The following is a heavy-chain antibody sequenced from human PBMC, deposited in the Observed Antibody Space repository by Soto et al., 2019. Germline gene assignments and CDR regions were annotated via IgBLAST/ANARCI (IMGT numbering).Heavy chain of an antibody. CDR3: VRDQQWLLPVPLTSDY. Sequence: ASVKVSCKASGFTFSDYGFSWVRQAPGRGLEWMGWISAFNGETNYTQKSEGRVAMTTDAATTTAYMELRSLTVDDTAVYYCVRDQQWLLPVPLTSDYSGQATVVTVFS. J-gene: IGHJ4*02. CDR2: ISAFNGET. V-gene: IGHV1-18*01. CDR1: GFTFSDYG. D-gene: IGHD6-19*01.